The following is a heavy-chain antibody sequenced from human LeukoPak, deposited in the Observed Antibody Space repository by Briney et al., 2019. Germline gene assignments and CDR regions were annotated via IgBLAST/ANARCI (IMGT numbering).Heavy chain of an antibody. V-gene: IGHV3-30*04. D-gene: IGHD3-10*01. CDR3: ARDDTSAHFFDY. CDR1: GFTFSSYA. J-gene: IGHJ4*02. CDR2: ISYDGSNK. Sequence: TGGSLRLSCAASGFTFSSYAMHWVRQAPGKGLEWVAVISYDGSNKYYADSVKGRFTISRDNAKNSLYLQLNTLRAEDTAVYYCARDDTSAHFFDYWGQGTLVTVSS.